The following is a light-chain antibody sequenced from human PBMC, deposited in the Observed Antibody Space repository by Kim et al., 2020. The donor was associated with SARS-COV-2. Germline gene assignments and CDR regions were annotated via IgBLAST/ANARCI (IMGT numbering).Light chain of an antibody. CDR2: AAS. J-gene: IGKJ2*01. CDR3: QQAHSFPRT. V-gene: IGKV1-12*01. Sequence: DIQMTQSPSSVSASVGDRVTITCRASQGINNWLAWYQQKPGKAPKLLIFAASSLQGGVPSRFSGSGSGTDFTLTITSLQPEDFATYYCQQAHSFPRTFGQGTKLEI. CDR1: QGINNW.